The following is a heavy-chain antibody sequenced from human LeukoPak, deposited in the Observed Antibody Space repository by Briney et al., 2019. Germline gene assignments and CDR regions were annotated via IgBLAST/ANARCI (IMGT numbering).Heavy chain of an antibody. J-gene: IGHJ4*02. D-gene: IGHD3-22*01. CDR1: GFTFSSYT. CDR3: ARDNYYDSSGLGY. V-gene: IGHV3-48*04. CDR2: IGTSSTTI. Sequence: GGSLRLSCAASGFTFSSYTMNWVRQPPGKGLEWVSNIGTSSTTIYYADSVKGRFTISRDNAKNSLYLQMNSLRAEDTAVYYCARDNYYDSSGLGYWGQGTLVTVSS.